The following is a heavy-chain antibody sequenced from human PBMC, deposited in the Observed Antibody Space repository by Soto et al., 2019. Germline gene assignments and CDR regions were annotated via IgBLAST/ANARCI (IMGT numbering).Heavy chain of an antibody. J-gene: IGHJ1*01. CDR3: AKFLVAHAFHFDH. Sequence: EVQLLQSGGGLVQPGGYLSLSCTGSGFTFSSYAMSCFRQAPGKVLEWVESITGSGGGPYYADSVKGRFTISRDNSKNTPYVQMNNLRADDTAVYYCAKFLVAHAFHFDHWGQGALGTVAS. CDR1: GFTFSSYA. D-gene: IGHD2-15*01. V-gene: IGHV3-23*01. CDR2: ITGSGGGP.